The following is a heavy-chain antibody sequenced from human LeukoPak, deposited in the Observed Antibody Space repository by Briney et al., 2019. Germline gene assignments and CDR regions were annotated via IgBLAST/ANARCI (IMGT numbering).Heavy chain of an antibody. CDR1: GGSISSSSYH. CDR3: ARVSPRSAGKSFDT. V-gene: IGHV4-39*07. CDR2: IYYSGST. Sequence: SETLSLTCTVSGGSISSSSYHWGWIRQPPGKGLEWIGSIYYSGSTYSNPSLKSRVTMSVDASKNQVSLKLSSVAGADTAVYYCARVSPRSAGKSFDTWGQGTMVTVSS. J-gene: IGHJ3*02. D-gene: IGHD1-14*01.